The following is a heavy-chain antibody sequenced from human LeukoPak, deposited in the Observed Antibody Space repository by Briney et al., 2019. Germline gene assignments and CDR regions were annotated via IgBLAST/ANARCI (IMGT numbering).Heavy chain of an antibody. D-gene: IGHD3-10*02. CDR2: INQGGRAT. CDR1: GFTFSTSW. V-gene: IGHV3-7*05. J-gene: IGHJ4*02. Sequence: PGPSLRLSRAAAGFTFSTSWTMWVRQPPGKGIQWVANINQGGRATNYVYSVKGRITISRDNAKNALFLRMVSVRAEDASVYFCARDDVTHGRDYWGQGTLVTVSS. CDR3: ARDDVTHGRDY.